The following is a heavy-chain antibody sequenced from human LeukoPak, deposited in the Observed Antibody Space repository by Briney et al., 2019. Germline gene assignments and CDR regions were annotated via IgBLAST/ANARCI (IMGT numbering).Heavy chain of an antibody. Sequence: GGSLRLSCAASGSTFSSYDMHWVRQATGKGLEWVSAIGTAGDTYYPGSVKGRFTISRENAKNSLYLQMNSLRAGDTAVYYCARARGTSAFDIWGQGTMVTVSS. V-gene: IGHV3-13*01. J-gene: IGHJ3*02. D-gene: IGHD1-1*01. CDR1: GSTFSSYD. CDR3: ARARGTSAFDI. CDR2: IGTAGDT.